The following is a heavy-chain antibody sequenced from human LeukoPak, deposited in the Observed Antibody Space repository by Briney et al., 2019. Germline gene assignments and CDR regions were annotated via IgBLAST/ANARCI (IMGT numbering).Heavy chain of an antibody. V-gene: IGHV3-9*01. Sequence: PGTPLRLSCVASGFTFADHAMHWVRRAPGQGLEWVTGINWNNDGIVYAASVKGRFTVSRDNAKNTLYLQMNGLRPEDTAFYYCARDDYNTLGYNFHHWGQGTLVTVSS. CDR3: ARDDYNTLGYNFHH. CDR2: INWNNDGI. CDR1: GFTFADHA. D-gene: IGHD1-1*01. J-gene: IGHJ1*01.